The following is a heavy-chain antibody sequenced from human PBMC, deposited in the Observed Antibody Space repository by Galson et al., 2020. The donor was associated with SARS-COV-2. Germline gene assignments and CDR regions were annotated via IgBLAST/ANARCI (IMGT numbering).Heavy chain of an antibody. V-gene: IGHV1-2*02. D-gene: IGHD3-3*01. CDR1: GYTFTGYY. J-gene: IGHJ6*03. Sequence: ASVKVSCKASGYTFTGYYIHWVRQAPGQGLEWMGWINPDSGGTDYAQNFQGRVTMTRDTSISTAYMELSRLRSDDTAMYYCTRDFWSAQMNYHYYMDVWGKGTTVTVSS. CDR2: INPDSGGT. CDR3: TRDFWSAQMNYHYYMDV.